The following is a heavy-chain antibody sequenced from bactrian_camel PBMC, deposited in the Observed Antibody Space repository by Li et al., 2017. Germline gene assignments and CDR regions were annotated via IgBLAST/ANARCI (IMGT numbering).Heavy chain of an antibody. CDR2: GTSGGRR. CDR3: AAEAWGLNSDGYYCEYAY. V-gene: IGHV3S53*01. D-gene: IGHD2*01. Sequence: HVQLVESGGGLVQPGGSLRLSCTASGFRLTASDIDWYRQIPGSACELVSSGTSGGRRYYADSVKGRFTISQDNAKDTLYLQMNSLKTEDTAVYYCAAEAWGLNSDGYYCEYAYWGQGTQVTVS. J-gene: IGHJ4*01. CDR1: GFRLTASD.